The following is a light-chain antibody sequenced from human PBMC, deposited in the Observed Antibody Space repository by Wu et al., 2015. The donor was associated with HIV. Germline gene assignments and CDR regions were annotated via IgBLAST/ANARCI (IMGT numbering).Light chain of an antibody. Sequence: DIQMTQSPSSLSASVGDRVTITCRASQSISSYLNWYQQKPGKAPKLLIYAASSLQSGVPSRFSGGGSGTEFTLTINSLQPEDFATYFCQQVTKYPYTFGQGTKVEIK. V-gene: IGKV1-39*01. J-gene: IGKJ2*01. CDR2: AAS. CDR1: QSISSY. CDR3: QQVTKYPYT.